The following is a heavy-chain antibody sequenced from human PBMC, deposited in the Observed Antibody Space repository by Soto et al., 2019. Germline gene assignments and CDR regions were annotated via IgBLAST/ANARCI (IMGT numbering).Heavy chain of an antibody. Sequence: QVQLVQSGAEVKKPGASVKVSCKASGYTFTSYGISWVRQAPGQGLEWMGWISAYNGNTNYAQKLQGRVTMTTDTSTSTAYMELRSLRSDDTAVHYCARDRRAAYGDYGYYYYGMDVWGQGTTVTVSS. CDR2: ISAYNGNT. V-gene: IGHV1-18*01. J-gene: IGHJ6*02. CDR3: ARDRRAAYGDYGYYYYGMDV. CDR1: GYTFTSYG. D-gene: IGHD4-17*01.